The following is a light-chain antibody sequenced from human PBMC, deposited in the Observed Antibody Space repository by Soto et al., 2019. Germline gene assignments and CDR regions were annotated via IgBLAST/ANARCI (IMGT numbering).Light chain of an antibody. J-gene: IGLJ1*01. CDR2: EVS. Sequence: QSVLTQPASVSGSLGQSITISCTGTSSDVGAYNYVSWYQQQPGKAPKLMISEVSNRPSGVSNRFSGSKSGNTASLTISGLQAEDEADHYCCSYAGSSTYVFGTGTKVTVL. CDR3: CSYAGSSTYV. CDR1: SSDVGAYNY. V-gene: IGLV2-23*02.